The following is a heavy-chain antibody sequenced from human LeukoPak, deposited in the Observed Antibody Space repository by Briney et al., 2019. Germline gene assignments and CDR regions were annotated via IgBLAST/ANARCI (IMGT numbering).Heavy chain of an antibody. CDR2: IKQDGSEK. J-gene: IGHJ4*02. V-gene: IGHV3-7*01. Sequence: SGGSLRLSCAASGFTFSSYWMSWVRQAPGKGLEWVANIKQDGSEKYYVDSAKGRFTISRDNAKNSLYLQMNSLSAEDTAVYYCARTRITMIVGLASRFDYWGQGTLVTVSS. CDR3: ARTRITMIVGLASRFDY. D-gene: IGHD3-22*01. CDR1: GFTFSSYW.